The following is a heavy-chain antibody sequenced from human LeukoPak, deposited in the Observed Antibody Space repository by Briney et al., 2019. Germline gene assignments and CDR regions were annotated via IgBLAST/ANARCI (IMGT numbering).Heavy chain of an antibody. V-gene: IGHV1-2*02. D-gene: IGHD2-2*01. Sequence: ASVKVSCEASGYTFTGYYMHWVRQAPGQGLEWMGWINPNSGGTNYAQKFQGRVTMTRDTSISTAYMELSRLRSDDTAVYYCARDSFCSSTSCYYYYGMDVWGQGTTVTVSS. CDR2: INPNSGGT. CDR1: GYTFTGYY. J-gene: IGHJ6*02. CDR3: ARDSFCSSTSCYYYYGMDV.